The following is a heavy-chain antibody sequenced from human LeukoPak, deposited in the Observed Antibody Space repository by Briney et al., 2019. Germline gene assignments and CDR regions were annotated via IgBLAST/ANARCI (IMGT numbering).Heavy chain of an antibody. J-gene: IGHJ6*03. CDR3: ARVELAPYYYYMDV. D-gene: IGHD1-7*01. CDR2: ISSSGSTI. V-gene: IGHV3-48*03. CDR1: GFSISSYE. Sequence: PGGSLRLSCAASGFSISSYEMNWVRQAPGKGLEWVSHISSSGSTIWYADSVKGRFTISRDNAKNSLYLQMNSLRAEDTAVYYCARVELAPYYYYMDVWRKGTTVTVSS.